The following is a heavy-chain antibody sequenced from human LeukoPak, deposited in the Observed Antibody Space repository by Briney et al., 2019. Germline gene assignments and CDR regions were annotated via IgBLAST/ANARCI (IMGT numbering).Heavy chain of an antibody. V-gene: IGHV3-21*01. CDR1: GFTFNSYS. CDR2: ICSSSSYI. D-gene: IGHD6-13*01. CDR3: ASGSSSLIDY. J-gene: IGHJ4*02. Sequence: GRSLRLSCAASGFTFNSYSMNWVRQAPGKGLEWVSSICSSSSYIYYADSVKGRFTISRDNAKNSLYLQMNSLRAEDTAVYYCASGSSSLIDYWGQGTLVTVSS.